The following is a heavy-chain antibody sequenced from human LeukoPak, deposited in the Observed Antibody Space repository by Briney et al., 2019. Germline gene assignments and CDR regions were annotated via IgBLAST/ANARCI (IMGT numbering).Heavy chain of an antibody. CDR2: IYPGDSDT. V-gene: IGHV5-51*01. Sequence: GESLKISCKGSGYSFTSYWIGWVRQMPGNGLEWMGIIYPGDSDTRYSPSFQGQVTISADKSISTAYLQWSSLKASDTAMYYCARLNSHCSSTSCYTNAFDIWGQGTMVTVSS. D-gene: IGHD2-2*02. J-gene: IGHJ3*02. CDR1: GYSFTSYW. CDR3: ARLNSHCSSTSCYTNAFDI.